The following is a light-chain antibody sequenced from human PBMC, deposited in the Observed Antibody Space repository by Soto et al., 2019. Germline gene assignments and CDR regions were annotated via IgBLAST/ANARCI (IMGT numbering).Light chain of an antibody. CDR2: EVS. Sequence: QSALTQPASESGSPGQSITISCTGTSSDIGAYNSVSWYQQHPGKAPKLMIYEVSNRPSGVSNRFSASKSGNTASLTISGLQAEDEPDYYCSSRTTSNPYVFGTGTKLTLL. CDR3: SSRTTSNPYV. J-gene: IGLJ1*01. V-gene: IGLV2-14*01. CDR1: SSDIGAYNS.